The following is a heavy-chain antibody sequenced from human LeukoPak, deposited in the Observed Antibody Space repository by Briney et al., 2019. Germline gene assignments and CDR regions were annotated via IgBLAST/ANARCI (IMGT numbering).Heavy chain of an antibody. V-gene: IGHV3-9*01. CDR1: GFTFDGYG. D-gene: IGHD3-10*01. CDR2: ITWKGETI. CDR3: AKDSMLRRYYASGTSFDS. Sequence: PGGSLRLSCAASGFTFDGYGMNWVRQAPGKGLEWVSGITWKGETIGYADSVKGRFTISRDNAENSLYLQMTSLGPEDTAVYYCAKDSMLRRYYASGTSFDSWGQGTQVTVSS. J-gene: IGHJ4*02.